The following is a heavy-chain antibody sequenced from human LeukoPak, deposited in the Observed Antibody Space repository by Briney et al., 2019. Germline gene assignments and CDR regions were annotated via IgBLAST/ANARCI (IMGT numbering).Heavy chain of an antibody. J-gene: IGHJ4*02. D-gene: IGHD3-9*01. CDR1: GGSISSGGYY. CDR2: IYYSGST. V-gene: IGHV4-31*03. CDR3: ARARYFDRVVFDY. Sequence: SSQTLSLTCTVSGGSISSGGYYWSWIRQHPGKGLEWIGYIYYSGSTYYNPSLKSRVTISVDTSKNQFSLKLSSVTAADTAAYYCARARYFDRVVFDYWGQGTLVTVSS.